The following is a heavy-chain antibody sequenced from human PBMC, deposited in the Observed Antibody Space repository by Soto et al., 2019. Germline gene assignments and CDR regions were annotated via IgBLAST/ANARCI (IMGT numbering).Heavy chain of an antibody. CDR2: VTWNGGST. Sequence: EVQLVESGGGLVEPGGSLRLSCTASGFTFDDYTMHWVRQAPGKGLEWVSHVTWNGGSTGYADSVKGRFSISRDNAKNSVYLQMNNLRTEDTTFYYCVSNKDYFAFSAYTANSHWGQGTLVTVSS. J-gene: IGHJ4*02. D-gene: IGHD6-25*01. CDR1: GFTFDDYT. V-gene: IGHV3-9*01. CDR3: VSNKDYFAFSAYTANSH.